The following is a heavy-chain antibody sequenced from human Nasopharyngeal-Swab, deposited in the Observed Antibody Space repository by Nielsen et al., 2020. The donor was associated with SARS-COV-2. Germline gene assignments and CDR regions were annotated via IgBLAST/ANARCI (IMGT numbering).Heavy chain of an antibody. D-gene: IGHD6-13*01. Sequence: GGSLRLSCAASGFTFRTYWMHWVRQGPGKGLAWVSRINGDGSSTSYADSVKGRFTISRDNAKNTLYLQMNSLRAEDTAVYYCARVRAAAGNGWFDTWGQGTLITVSS. CDR1: GFTFRTYW. CDR2: INGDGSST. CDR3: ARVRAAAGNGWFDT. V-gene: IGHV3-74*01. J-gene: IGHJ5*02.